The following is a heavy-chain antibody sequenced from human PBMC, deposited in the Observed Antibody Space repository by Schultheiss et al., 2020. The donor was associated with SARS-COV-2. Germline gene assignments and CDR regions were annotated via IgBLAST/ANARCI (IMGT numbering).Heavy chain of an antibody. V-gene: IGHV3-33*01. CDR3: TTANIVATKRDY. CDR2: IWYDGSNK. D-gene: IGHD5-12*01. J-gene: IGHJ4*02. CDR1: GFTFSSYG. Sequence: GESLKISCAASGFTFSSYGMHWVRQAPGKGLEWVAVIWYDGSNKYYADSVKGRFTISRDDSKNTLYLQMNSLKTEDTAVYYCTTANIVATKRDYWGQGTLVTVSS.